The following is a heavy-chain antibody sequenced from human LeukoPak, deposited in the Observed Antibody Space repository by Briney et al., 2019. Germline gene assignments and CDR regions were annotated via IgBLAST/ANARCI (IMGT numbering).Heavy chain of an antibody. CDR2: IYYSGST. J-gene: IGHJ5*02. V-gene: IGHV4-59*01. D-gene: IGHD6-19*01. CDR1: GFTFSSYA. Sequence: GSLRLSCAASGFTFSSYAMSWIRQPPGKGLEWIGYIYYSGSTNYNPSLKSRVTISVETSKNQFSLKLSSVTAADTAVYYCARGCRSGWYWFDPRGQGTLVTVSS. CDR3: ARGCRSGWYWFDP.